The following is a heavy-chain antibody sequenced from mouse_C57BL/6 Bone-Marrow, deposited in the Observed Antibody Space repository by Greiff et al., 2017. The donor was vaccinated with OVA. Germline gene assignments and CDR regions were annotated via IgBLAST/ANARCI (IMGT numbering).Heavy chain of an antibody. CDR3: ARPPYSNYTYWYFDV. CDR1: GFTFSDYY. J-gene: IGHJ1*03. D-gene: IGHD2-5*01. CDR2: ISNGGGST. V-gene: IGHV5-12*01. Sequence: EVKLMESGGGLVQPGGSLKLSCAASGFTFSDYYMYWVRQTPEKRLEWVAYISNGGGSTYYPDTVKGRITISRDNAKNTLYLQMSRLKSEDTAMYYCARPPYSNYTYWYFDVWGTGTTVTVSS.